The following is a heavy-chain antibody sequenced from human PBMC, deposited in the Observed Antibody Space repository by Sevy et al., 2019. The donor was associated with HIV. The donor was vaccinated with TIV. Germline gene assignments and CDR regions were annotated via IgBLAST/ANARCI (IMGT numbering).Heavy chain of an antibody. CDR2: IWYDGSDK. J-gene: IGHJ4*02. Sequence: GGSLRLSCAASGFEFNKHGFHWVRQAPGKALEWVAIIWYDGSDKYYAGSVKGRFTISRDDSRNMVFLQMNSLRAEDTAVYYCAREGGKTSRSFDWLFHFWGQGTPVTVSS. V-gene: IGHV3-33*01. CDR3: AREGGKTSRSFDWLFHF. CDR1: GFEFNKHG. D-gene: IGHD3-9*01.